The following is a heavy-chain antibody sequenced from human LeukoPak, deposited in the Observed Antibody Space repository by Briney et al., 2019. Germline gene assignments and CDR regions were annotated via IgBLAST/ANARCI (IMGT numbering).Heavy chain of an antibody. J-gene: IGHJ5*02. CDR2: ISPSGGST. CDR1: GYTFTGYW. V-gene: IGHV1-46*01. Sequence: GSSVKVSCKAFGYTFTGYWMHWVRQAPGQGPEWMGVISPSGGSTIYAQKFKGRVTLTRDMSTSTDYLALSSLRSEDTAVYYCARDNSVRDEAWWFNPWGQGTLVTVSS. CDR3: ARDNSVRDEAWWFNP. D-gene: IGHD5-24*01.